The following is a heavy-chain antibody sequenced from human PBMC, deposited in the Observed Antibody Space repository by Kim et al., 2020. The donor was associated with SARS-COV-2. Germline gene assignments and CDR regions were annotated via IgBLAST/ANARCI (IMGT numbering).Heavy chain of an antibody. CDR2: ISYHGENR. V-gene: IGHV3-30*04. D-gene: IGHD1-26*01. CDR1: GVSFSTYA. CDR3: ARRNSLGISPGPFDY. J-gene: IGHJ4*02. Sequence: GGSLRLSCVASGVSFSTYAMNWVRQAPGKGLEWLAIISYHGENRFYADSVKGRFTITRDNSKSALYLEMSSLRTEDTARYYCARRNSLGISPGPFDYWGQGTLVTVSS.